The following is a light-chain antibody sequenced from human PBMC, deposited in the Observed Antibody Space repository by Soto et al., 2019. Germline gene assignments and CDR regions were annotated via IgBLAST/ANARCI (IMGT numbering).Light chain of an antibody. CDR1: QSSSSW. Sequence: DIQMTQSPSTRSASVGDRVTITCRASQSSSSWLAWYQQKPGKAPKLLIYDASSLESGVPSRFSGSGSGTEFTLTIFSLQPDDFATYYCQQYNSPYTFGQGTKLEIK. CDR3: QQYNSPYT. J-gene: IGKJ2*01. V-gene: IGKV1-5*01. CDR2: DAS.